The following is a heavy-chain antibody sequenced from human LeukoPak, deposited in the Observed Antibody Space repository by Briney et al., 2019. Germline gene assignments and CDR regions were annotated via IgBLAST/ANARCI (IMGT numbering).Heavy chain of an antibody. CDR1: GFTVSSNY. D-gene: IGHD6-19*01. V-gene: IGHV3-53*01. CDR2: IYSGGST. J-gene: IGHJ4*02. CDR3: AKGRSSGWYEWGY. Sequence: PGGSLRLSCAASGFTVSSNYMSWVRQAPGKGLEWVSVIYSGGSTYYADSVKGRFTISRDNSKNTLYLQMNSLRAEDTAVYYCAKGRSSGWYEWGYWGQGTLVTVSS.